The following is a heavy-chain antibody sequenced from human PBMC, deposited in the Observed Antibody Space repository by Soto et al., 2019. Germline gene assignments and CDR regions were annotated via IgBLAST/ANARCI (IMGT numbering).Heavy chain of an antibody. Sequence: QVQLQESGPGLVKPSQTLSLTCSVSGCSFSSDSFIWRWVRQFPGKGLEWIGYINYSGTTYYNPSLRSRITMSVDTSKNQFSLNLSSVTAADTAVYYCARDHKWDGMDVWGQGNTGTVSS. V-gene: IGHV4-31*03. CDR1: GCSFSSDSFI. CDR2: INYSGTT. CDR3: ARDHKWDGMDV. D-gene: IGHD1-26*01. J-gene: IGHJ6*02.